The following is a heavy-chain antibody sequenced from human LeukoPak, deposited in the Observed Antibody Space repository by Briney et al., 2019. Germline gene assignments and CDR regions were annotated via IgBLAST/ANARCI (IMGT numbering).Heavy chain of an antibody. D-gene: IGHD2-2*01. CDR1: GYTFTSYG. CDR3: ARDTCSSTSCHTPGVDAFDI. V-gene: IGHV1-18*04. CDR2: ISAYNGST. J-gene: IGHJ3*02. Sequence: ASVKVSCKASGYTFTSYGISWVRQAPGQGLEWMGWISAYNGSTNYAQKLQGRVTVTTDTSTSTAYMELRSLRSDDTAVYYCARDTCSSTSCHTPGVDAFDIWGQGTMVTVSS.